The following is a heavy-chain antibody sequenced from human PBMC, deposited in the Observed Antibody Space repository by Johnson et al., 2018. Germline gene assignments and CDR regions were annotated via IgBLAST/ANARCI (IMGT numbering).Heavy chain of an antibody. D-gene: IGHD3-9*01. V-gene: IGHV3-53*01. CDR2: IYRGGGT. CDR3: AGDLASWFDDFDI. CDR1: GFIVSSNY. J-gene: IGHJ3*02. Sequence: VQLVESGGGLIQPGGSLRLSCEASGFIVSSNYMSWVRQAPGKGLEWVSVIYRGGGTDYADSVKGRYTISRDNSKNTLYLQMNSLRVGDTAVYYCAGDLASWFDDFDIWGQGTMVTVSS.